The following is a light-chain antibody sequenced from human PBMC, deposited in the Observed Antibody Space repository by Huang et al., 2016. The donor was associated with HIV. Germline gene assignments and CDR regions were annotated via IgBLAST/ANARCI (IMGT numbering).Light chain of an antibody. CDR2: AAS. CDR3: QQSYSTLLT. Sequence: RSQSPTSLSASVGDRITITCRASQSISTYLNWYQQRPGRAPKVLIYAASNLQNGVPSRFSGSGSGTDFTLTVSSLQPEDFATYYCQQSYSTLLTFGGGTNVEIK. V-gene: IGKV1-39*01. CDR1: QSISTY. J-gene: IGKJ4*01.